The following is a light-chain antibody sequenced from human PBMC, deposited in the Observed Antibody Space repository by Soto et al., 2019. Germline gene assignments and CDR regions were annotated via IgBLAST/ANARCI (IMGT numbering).Light chain of an antibody. V-gene: IGLV8-61*01. CDR2: TTS. Sequence: QTVVTQEPSFSVSPGGTVTLTCGLTSGSVSSSYYPSWSQQPPGQAPRSLIYTTSTRSSGVPDRFSGSILGNKAALIITGAQADDEAHYYCALYMGGGIWVFGGGTQLTVL. CDR1: SGSVSSSYY. CDR3: ALYMGGGIWV. J-gene: IGLJ7*01.